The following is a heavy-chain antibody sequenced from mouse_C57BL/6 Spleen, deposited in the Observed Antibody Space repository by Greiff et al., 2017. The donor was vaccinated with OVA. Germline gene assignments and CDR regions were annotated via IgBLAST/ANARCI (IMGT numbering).Heavy chain of an antibody. CDR3: AGLNYYGSGAMDY. CDR2: ITHSGET. J-gene: IGHJ4*01. Sequence: VQLVESGPGLVKPSQSLFLTCSITGFPITSGYYWIWIRQSPGKPLEWMGYITHSGETFYNPSLQSPISITRETSKNQFFLQLNSVTTEDTAMYYCAGLNYYGSGAMDYWGQGTSVTVSS. CDR1: GFPITSGYY. D-gene: IGHD1-1*01. V-gene: IGHV12-3*01.